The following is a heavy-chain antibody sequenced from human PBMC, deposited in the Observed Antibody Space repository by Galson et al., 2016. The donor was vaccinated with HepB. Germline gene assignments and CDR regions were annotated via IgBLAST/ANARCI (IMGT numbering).Heavy chain of an antibody. J-gene: IGHJ4*02. CDR1: GFTFDDYA. CDR2: ISGGGGGT. Sequence: SLRLSCAASGFTFDDYAMHWVRQVPGKGLEWVSLISGGGGGTYYADSVKGRFTISRDNSKTSLYLQMNTLRTEDTALYYCAKGDGGYYLVVDSWGQGTLVTVSS. D-gene: IGHD4-17*01. CDR3: AKGDGGYYLVVDS. V-gene: IGHV3-43*02.